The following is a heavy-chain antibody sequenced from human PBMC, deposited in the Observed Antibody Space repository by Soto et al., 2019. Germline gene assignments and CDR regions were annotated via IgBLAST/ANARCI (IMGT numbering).Heavy chain of an antibody. CDR2: IYHSGST. J-gene: IGHJ1*01. CDR1: GGSISSGGYS. Sequence: QLQLQESGSGLVKPSQTLSLTCAVSGGSISSGGYSWSWIRQPPGKGLEWIGYIYHSGSTYYNPSLKSRVTISVDRSKNQXSXXXXXXXXXXXXXXXXXXXXXXXGXXTXVTVSS. V-gene: IGHV4-30-2*01. CDR3: XXXXXX.